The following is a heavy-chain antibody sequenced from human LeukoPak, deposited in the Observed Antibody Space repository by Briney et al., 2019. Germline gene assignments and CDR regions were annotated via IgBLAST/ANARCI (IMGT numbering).Heavy chain of an antibody. Sequence: PSETLSLTCTVSGGSISSYYWGWIRRPAGKGLEWIGRIYSNGITNYNPSLKSRVTMSVDTSKKEFSLKLSSVTAADTAVYYCASSPNFYYYYMDVWGKGTTVTVSS. J-gene: IGHJ6*03. V-gene: IGHV4-4*07. CDR2: IYSNGIT. CDR3: ASSPNFYYYYMDV. CDR1: GGSISSYY.